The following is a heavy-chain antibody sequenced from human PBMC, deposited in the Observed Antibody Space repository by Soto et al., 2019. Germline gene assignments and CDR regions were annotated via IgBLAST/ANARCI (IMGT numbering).Heavy chain of an antibody. J-gene: IGHJ4*02. CDR1: GGSFSGYY. CDR3: ARHFGNYGDWAFDF. CDR2: INHSGST. V-gene: IGHV4-34*01. D-gene: IGHD4-17*01. Sequence: SENLSLTCAVYGGSFSGYYWSWIRQPPGKGLEWIGEINHSGSTNYNPSLKSRVTISVDTSRDQFSLNLNSVTAADTAVYYWARHFGNYGDWAFDFWGQGTLVTVS.